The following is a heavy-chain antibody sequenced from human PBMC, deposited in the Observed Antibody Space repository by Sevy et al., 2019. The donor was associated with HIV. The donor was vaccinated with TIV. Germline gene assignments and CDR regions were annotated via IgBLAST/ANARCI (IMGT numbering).Heavy chain of an antibody. CDR1: GYTFTSYG. CDR3: ARDSIHYFDRGTGTAANDY. V-gene: IGHV1-18*01. J-gene: IGHJ4*02. Sequence: ASVKVSCKASGYTFTSYGISWVRQAPGQGLEWMGWISAYNGNTNYAQTLQGRVTMTTDTSTSTAYMELRSLRSDDTAVYYCARDSIHYFDRGTGTAANDYWGQGTLVTVSS. D-gene: IGHD1-7*01. CDR2: ISAYNGNT.